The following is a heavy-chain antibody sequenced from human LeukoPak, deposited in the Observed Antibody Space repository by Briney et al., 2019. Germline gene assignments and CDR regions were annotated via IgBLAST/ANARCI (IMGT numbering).Heavy chain of an antibody. D-gene: IGHD6-19*01. V-gene: IGHV3-23*01. CDR2: IDGLGYST. J-gene: IGHJ4*02. Sequence: GGSLRLSCAASGFTFRSYTMSWVRQAPGGGLEWVSAIDGLGYSTYYVDSVNGRFTISRDNSQNTLYLEMNSLTAKDTAVYYCAKELRSHTGWPFDYWGQGALVTVSS. CDR1: GFTFRSYT. CDR3: AKELRSHTGWPFDY.